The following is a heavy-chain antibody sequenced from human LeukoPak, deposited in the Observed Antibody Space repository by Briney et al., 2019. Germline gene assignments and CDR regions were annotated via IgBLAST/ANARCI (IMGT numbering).Heavy chain of an antibody. CDR3: ARDLTIFGVVLPTGWGPGNWFDP. Sequence: SETLSLTCTVSGGSISSYYWSWIRQPAGKGLEWIGRIYTSGSTNYNPSLKSRVTMSVDTSKNQFSLKLSSVTAADTAVYYRARDLTIFGVVLPTGWGPGNWFDPWGQGTLVTVSS. J-gene: IGHJ5*02. CDR2: IYTSGST. D-gene: IGHD3-3*01. V-gene: IGHV4-4*07. CDR1: GGSISSYY.